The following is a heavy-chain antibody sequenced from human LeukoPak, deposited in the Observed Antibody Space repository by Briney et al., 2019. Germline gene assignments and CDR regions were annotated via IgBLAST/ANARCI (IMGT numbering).Heavy chain of an antibody. J-gene: IGHJ6*03. Sequence: GGSLRLSCAASGFTFNDYAMHWVRQAPGKGLEWVSGISWNSGSIGYADSVKGRFTIFRDNAKNSLYLQMNSLGAEDTALYYCAASRTNYYYYMDVWGKGTTVTISS. D-gene: IGHD2-2*01. V-gene: IGHV3-9*01. CDR1: GFTFNDYA. CDR2: ISWNSGSI. CDR3: AASRTNYYYYMDV.